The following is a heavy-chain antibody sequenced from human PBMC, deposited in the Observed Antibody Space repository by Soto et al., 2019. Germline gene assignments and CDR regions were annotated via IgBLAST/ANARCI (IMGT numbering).Heavy chain of an antibody. Sequence: ASVKVSCKASGYTFTSYGISWVRQAPGQGLEWMGWISAYNGNTNYAQKLQGRVTMTTDTSTSTAYMELRSLRSDDTAVYYCARDGYCSSTSCYRDGWFDPWGQGTLVT. V-gene: IGHV1-18*04. D-gene: IGHD2-2*01. CDR2: ISAYNGNT. J-gene: IGHJ5*02. CDR3: ARDGYCSSTSCYRDGWFDP. CDR1: GYTFTSYG.